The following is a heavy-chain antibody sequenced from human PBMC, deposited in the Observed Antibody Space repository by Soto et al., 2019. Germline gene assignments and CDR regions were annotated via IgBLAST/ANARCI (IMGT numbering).Heavy chain of an antibody. Sequence: SETLSLTCTVSGGSISSGDYYWSWIRQPPGKGLEWIGYIYYSGSTYYNPSLKSRVTISVDTSKNQFSLKLSSVTAADTAVYYCARGNGYFGYCTNGVCFNFDYWGQGTLVTVSS. CDR3: ARGNGYFGYCTNGVCFNFDY. CDR1: GGSISSGDYY. J-gene: IGHJ4*02. D-gene: IGHD2-8*01. V-gene: IGHV4-30-4*01. CDR2: IYYSGST.